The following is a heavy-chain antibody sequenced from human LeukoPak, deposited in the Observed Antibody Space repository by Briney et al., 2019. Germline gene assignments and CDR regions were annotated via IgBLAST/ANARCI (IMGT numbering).Heavy chain of an antibody. CDR2: IYSGGDT. CDR1: GFSVNDNY. V-gene: IGHV3-53*01. CDR3: ARAILLTGSEYYFDT. D-gene: IGHD3-9*01. Sequence: GGSLRLSCAASGFSVNDNYMGWVRQAPGKGLDWVSLIYSGGDTYYADAVKGRFTISRDNSKNTDYLQMNSLRPDDTATYYCARAILLTGSEYYFDTWGQGTLVTVSS. J-gene: IGHJ4*02.